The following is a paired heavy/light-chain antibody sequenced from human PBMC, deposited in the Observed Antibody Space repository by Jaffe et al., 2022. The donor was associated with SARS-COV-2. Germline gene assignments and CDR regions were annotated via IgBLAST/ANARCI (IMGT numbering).Heavy chain of an antibody. J-gene: IGHJ5*02. V-gene: IGHV1-2*06. Sequence: QVQLVQSGAEVKKPGASVKVSCKASGYTFTDYYLHWVRQAAGQGLEWMGRISPKSGDTDYAHNFQDRVTMTRDTSTTTAYVEVSRLRSDDTAVYYCAREGRYSERLGAFDPWGQGTLVIVSS. CDR2: ISPKSGDT. CDR1: GYTFTDYY. CDR3: AREGRYSERLGAFDP. D-gene: IGHD1-26*01.
Light chain of an antibody. CDR1: SSDVGGYDF. CDR2: EVS. V-gene: IGLV2-14*01. Sequence: QSALTQPASVSGSPGQSITISCTGTSSDVGGYDFVSWYQQHPGKAPKLMIYEVSNRPSGVSNRFSGSKSGNTASLTISGLQAEDEADYYCSSYRSRNNPWVFGGGTKLTVL. J-gene: IGLJ3*02. CDR3: SSYRSRNNPWV.